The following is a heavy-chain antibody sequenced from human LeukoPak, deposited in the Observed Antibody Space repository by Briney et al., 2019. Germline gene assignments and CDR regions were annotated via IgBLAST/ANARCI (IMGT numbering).Heavy chain of an antibody. J-gene: IGHJ4*02. CDR2: IRYDESNK. Sequence: GGSLRLSCVTSGFTFSSYGIHLVRQAPGNGLEWVAFIRYDESNKYYADSVKGRFTISRDNGKNSLDLQMNNLRADDTAVYYCARDTLGEGEDANYAVYYFDYWGQGTVVTVSS. D-gene: IGHD4/OR15-4a*01. V-gene: IGHV3-30*02. CDR3: ARDTLGEGEDANYAVYYFDY. CDR1: GFTFSSYG.